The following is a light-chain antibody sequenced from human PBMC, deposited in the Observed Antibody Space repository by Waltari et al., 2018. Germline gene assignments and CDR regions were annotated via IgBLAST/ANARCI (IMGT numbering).Light chain of an antibody. J-gene: IGLJ2*01. Sequence: SYELTQPPSVSVSPGQTASITCSGDKLGNKYTTWYQQKPGQSPMLVIYQDTMRPSGIPERFSGSNSGNTATLIISGTQAMDEADYYCQAWDSSTEIFGGGTKLTVL. CDR3: QAWDSSTEI. CDR2: QDT. CDR1: KLGNKY. V-gene: IGLV3-1*01.